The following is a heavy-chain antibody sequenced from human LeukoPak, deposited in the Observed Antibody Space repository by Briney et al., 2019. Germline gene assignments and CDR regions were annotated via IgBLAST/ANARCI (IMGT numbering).Heavy chain of an antibody. V-gene: IGHV3-30*04. J-gene: IGHJ4*02. CDR1: GFTFSSYA. CDR2: ISYDGSNK. D-gene: IGHD3-22*01. CDR3: ARDDSSDYFDY. Sequence: PGRSLRLSCAASGFTFSSYAMHWVRQAPGKGLEWVAVISYDGSNKYYADSVKGRFTISRDNSKNTLYLQMNSLRAEDTAVYYCARDDSSDYFDYWGQGTLVTVSS.